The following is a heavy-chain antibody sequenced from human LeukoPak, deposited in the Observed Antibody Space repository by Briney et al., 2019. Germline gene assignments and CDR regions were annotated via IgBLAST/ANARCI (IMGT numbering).Heavy chain of an antibody. V-gene: IGHV3-33*01. CDR1: GFTFSSYG. CDR2: IWYDGSNK. Sequence: GGPLRLSCAALGFTFSSYGMPWVRQAPGKGLGWVAVIWYDGSNKYYADSVKGRFTISRDNSKNTLYLQMNSLRAEDTAVYYCARNDLSNYYGMDVWGQGTTVTVSS. J-gene: IGHJ6*02. CDR3: ARNDLSNYYGMDV.